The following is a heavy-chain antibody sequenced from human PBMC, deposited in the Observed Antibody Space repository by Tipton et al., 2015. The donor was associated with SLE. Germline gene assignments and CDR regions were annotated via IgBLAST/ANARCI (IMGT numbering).Heavy chain of an antibody. CDR3: ARDGGPWTWFDP. J-gene: IGHJ5*02. V-gene: IGHV4-59*01. CDR1: GGPISSYY. CDR2: NYYSGST. Sequence: TLSLTCTVSGGPISSYYWSWIRQPPGKGLEWIGYNYYSGSTNYNPSLKSRVTISVDTSKNQFSLKLSSVTAADTAVYYCARDGGPWTWFDPWGQGTLVTVSS. D-gene: IGHD3-16*01.